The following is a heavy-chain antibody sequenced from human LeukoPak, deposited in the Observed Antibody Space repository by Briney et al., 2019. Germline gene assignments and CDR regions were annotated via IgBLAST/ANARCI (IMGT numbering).Heavy chain of an antibody. J-gene: IGHJ4*02. CDR3: ARREDCSGGSCYDAFDY. Sequence: GGSLRLSCAASGFTFSRYAMHWVRQAPGKGLKWVAIISYDGSNKYYADSVKGRFTISRDKFKNTLYLQMNSLRAEDTAVYYCARREDCSGGSCYDAFDYWGQGTLVTVSS. V-gene: IGHV3-30-3*01. CDR2: ISYDGSNK. D-gene: IGHD2-15*01. CDR1: GFTFSRYA.